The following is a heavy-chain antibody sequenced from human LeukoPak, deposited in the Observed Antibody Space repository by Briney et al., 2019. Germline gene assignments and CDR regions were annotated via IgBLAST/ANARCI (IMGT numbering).Heavy chain of an antibody. D-gene: IGHD3-22*01. J-gene: IGHJ6*03. CDR3: TREVVIFYYYYMDV. CDR2: IRSKANSYAT. CDR1: GFTFSGSA. V-gene: IGHV3-73*01. Sequence: GGSLRLSCAASGFTFSGSAMHWVRQASGKGQEWVGRIRSKANSYATTYAASVKGRFTISRDDSKNTAYLQMNSLKTEDTAVYYCTREVVIFYYYYMDVWGTGTTVTVSS.